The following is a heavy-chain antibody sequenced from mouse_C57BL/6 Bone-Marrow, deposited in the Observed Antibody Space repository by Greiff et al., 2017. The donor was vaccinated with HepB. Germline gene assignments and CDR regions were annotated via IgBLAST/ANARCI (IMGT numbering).Heavy chain of an antibody. J-gene: IGHJ3*01. CDR2: IYPGDGDT. Sequence: QVQLKESGPELVKPGASVKISCKASGYAFSSSWMNWVKQRPGKGLEWIGRIYPGDGDTNYNGKFKGKATLTADKSSSTAYMQLSSLTSEDSAVYFCAQEGNEEAWFAYWGQGTLVTVSA. CDR1: GYAFSSSW. V-gene: IGHV1-82*01. CDR3: AQEGNEEAWFAY.